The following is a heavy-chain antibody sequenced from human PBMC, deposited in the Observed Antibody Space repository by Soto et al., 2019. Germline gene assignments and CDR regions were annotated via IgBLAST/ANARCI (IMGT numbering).Heavy chain of an antibody. J-gene: IGHJ5*02. CDR1: GGSISSKSDY. CDR3: VRHDKAAVVSKGFDP. CDR2: FYFGGNT. V-gene: IGHV4-39*01. Sequence: SETLSLTCTVSGGSISSKSDYWGWIRQPPGKGLEWIASFYFGGNTYSNPSLKSRVTLPMGSSQNQFSLNLTSVTAADTAVYFCVRHDKAAVVSKGFDPCGQGLLVTVYS. D-gene: IGHD3-22*01.